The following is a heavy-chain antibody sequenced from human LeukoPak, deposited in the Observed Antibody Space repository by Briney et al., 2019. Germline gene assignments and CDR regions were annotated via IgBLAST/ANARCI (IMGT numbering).Heavy chain of an antibody. CDR3: ARNWVYWYFDL. V-gene: IGHV4-61*02. D-gene: IGHD7-27*01. J-gene: IGHJ2*01. Sequence: SETLSLTCTVSGGSISSGSYYWSWIRQPAGKGLEWIGRISTSGSTTYNPSLKSRVTISVDASKNQFSLRLTSVTAADTAVYYCARNWVYWYFDLWAVAPWSLSPQ. CDR1: GGSISSGSYY. CDR2: ISTSGST.